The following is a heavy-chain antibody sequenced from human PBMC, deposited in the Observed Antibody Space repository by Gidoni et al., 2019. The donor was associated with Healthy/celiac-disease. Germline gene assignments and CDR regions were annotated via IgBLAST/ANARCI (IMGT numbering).Heavy chain of an antibody. J-gene: IGHJ4*02. CDR3: ARGTGITIFGVVSYYFDY. CDR1: GGSISSGSYY. V-gene: IGHV4-61*02. CDR2: IYTSGST. Sequence: QVQLQESGPGLVKPSQTLSLTCTVSGGSISSGSYYWSWIRQPAGKGLEWIGRIYTSGSTNYNPSLKSRVTISVDTSKNQFSLKLSSVTAADTAVYYCARGTGITIFGVVSYYFDYWGQGTLVTVSS. D-gene: IGHD3-3*01.